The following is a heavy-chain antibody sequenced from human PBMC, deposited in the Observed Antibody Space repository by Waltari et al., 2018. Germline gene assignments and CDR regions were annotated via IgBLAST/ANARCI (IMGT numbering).Heavy chain of an antibody. CDR1: GFTVSSNY. D-gene: IGHD3-10*01. CDR2: IYSGGST. J-gene: IGHJ4*02. Sequence: EVQLVESGGGLIQSGGSLRLSCAASGFTVSSNYMSWVRQAPGKGLEWVSVIYSGGSTYYADSVKGRFTISRDNSKNTLYLQMNSLRAEDTAVYYCARTFRGITMVRGVPPCFDYWGQGTLVTVSS. CDR3: ARTFRGITMVRGVPPCFDY. V-gene: IGHV3-53*01.